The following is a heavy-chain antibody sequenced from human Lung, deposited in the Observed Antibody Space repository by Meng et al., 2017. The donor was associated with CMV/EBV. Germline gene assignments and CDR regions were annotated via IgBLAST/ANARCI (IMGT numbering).Heavy chain of an antibody. Sequence: EVQLVESGGDSVKPGGSLRLSCAGSGFTFSNAWMSWVRQAPGKGLEWVGRIKSKTDGETADYNAPVKGRFTISRDDSKNTLYLQMNSLKTEDTAIYYCIWNDLGGYWGQGTLVTVSS. D-gene: IGHD1-1*01. CDR3: IWNDLGGY. CDR1: GFTFSNAW. CDR2: IKSKTDGETA. J-gene: IGHJ4*02. V-gene: IGHV3-15*01.